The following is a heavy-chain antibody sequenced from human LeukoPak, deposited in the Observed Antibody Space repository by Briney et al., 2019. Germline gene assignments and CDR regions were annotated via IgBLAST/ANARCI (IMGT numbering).Heavy chain of an antibody. Sequence: GGSLRLSCAASGFTFSSYGMHWVRQAPGKGLEWVAFIRYDGSNKYYADSVKGRFTISRDNSKNTLYLQMNSLRAEDTAVYYCASIVEVPAAIIDYWGQGTLVTVSS. CDR2: IRYDGSNK. D-gene: IGHD2-2*01. J-gene: IGHJ4*02. V-gene: IGHV3-30*02. CDR1: GFTFSSYG. CDR3: ASIVEVPAAIIDY.